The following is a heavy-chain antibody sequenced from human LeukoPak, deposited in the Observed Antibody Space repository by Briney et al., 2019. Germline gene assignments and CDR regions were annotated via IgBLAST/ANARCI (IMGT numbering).Heavy chain of an antibody. CDR3: ARAYYYDSSGYAH. CDR1: GFTFSSYA. CDR2: ISSNGGST. D-gene: IGHD3-22*01. V-gene: IGHV3-64*01. J-gene: IGHJ4*02. Sequence: HAGGSLRLSCAASGFTFSSYAMHWVRQAPGKGLEYVSAISSNGGSTYYANSVKGRFTISRDNSKNTLYLQMGSLRAEDMTVYYCARAYYYDSSGYAHWGQGTLVTVSS.